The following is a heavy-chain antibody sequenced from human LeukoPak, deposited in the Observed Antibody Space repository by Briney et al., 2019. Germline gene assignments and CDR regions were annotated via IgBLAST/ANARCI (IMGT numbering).Heavy chain of an antibody. J-gene: IGHJ6*03. CDR3: ARGGGCSRTGCYTYYIDV. CDR2: MKREGSEK. CDR1: GFTFSNYW. Sequence: GGSLRLSCEASGFTFSNYWMSWVRQVPGKGLEWVASMKREGSEKYYVDSAKGRFTISRDNTKNSLYLQMNSLRAEDTAVYYCARGGGCSRTGCYTYYIDVWGKGTTVTVSS. D-gene: IGHD2-2*01. V-gene: IGHV3-7*01.